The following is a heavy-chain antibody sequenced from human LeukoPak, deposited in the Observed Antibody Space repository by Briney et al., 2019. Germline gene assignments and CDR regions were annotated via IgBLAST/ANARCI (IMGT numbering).Heavy chain of an antibody. J-gene: IGHJ5*02. CDR3: ARAPSQYSSSWLGWFDP. CDR1: GGSISSYY. Sequence: PSETLSLTCTLSGGSISSYYWSWIRQPPGKGLEWIGYIYYSGSTNYNPSLKSRVTISVDTSKNQFSLKLSSVTAADTSVYYCARAPSQYSSSWLGWFDPWGQGTLVTVA. V-gene: IGHV4-59*01. CDR2: IYYSGST. D-gene: IGHD6-13*01.